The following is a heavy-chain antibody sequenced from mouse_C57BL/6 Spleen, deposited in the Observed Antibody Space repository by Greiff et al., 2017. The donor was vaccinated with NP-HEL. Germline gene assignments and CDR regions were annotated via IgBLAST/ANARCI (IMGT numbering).Heavy chain of an antibody. CDR2: IDPETGGT. CDR3: TREEKFSDYDGYYAMDY. Sequence: QVQLKQSGAELVRPGASVTLSCKASGYTFTDYEMHWVKQTPVHGLEWIGAIDPETGGTAYNQKFKGKAILTADKSSSTAYMELRSLTSEDSAVYYCTREEKFSDYDGYYAMDYWGQGTSVTVSS. CDR1: GYTFTDYE. J-gene: IGHJ4*01. V-gene: IGHV1-15*01. D-gene: IGHD2-4*01.